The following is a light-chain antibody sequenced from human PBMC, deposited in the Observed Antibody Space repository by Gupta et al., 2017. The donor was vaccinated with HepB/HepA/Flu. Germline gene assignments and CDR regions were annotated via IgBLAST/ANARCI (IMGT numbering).Light chain of an antibody. Sequence: SSVLTQPPSVSVAPGKTATITCGGDNLPTKAVHWYQQKPGQAPVMVISVHSGRPSGIPDRISASKSGNTATLTISRVEAGDEADYYCQVGNGDHPVFGGGTKLTAL. CDR2: VHS. J-gene: IGLJ3*02. CDR3: QVGNGDHPV. CDR1: NLPTKA. V-gene: IGLV3-21*04.